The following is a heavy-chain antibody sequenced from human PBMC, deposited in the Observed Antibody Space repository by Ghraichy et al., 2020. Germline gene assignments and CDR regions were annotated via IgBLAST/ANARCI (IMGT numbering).Heavy chain of an antibody. Sequence: GVLNISCAASGFTFSSFWMSWVRQAPGKGLEWVANIKQDGSAKYYVDSVKGRFTISRDNVKNSLYLQMNSLRADDTAVYYCARDSDFDCWGQGTLVTVSS. J-gene: IGHJ4*02. CDR2: IKQDGSAK. V-gene: IGHV3-7*03. CDR3: ARDSDFDC. CDR1: GFTFSSFW.